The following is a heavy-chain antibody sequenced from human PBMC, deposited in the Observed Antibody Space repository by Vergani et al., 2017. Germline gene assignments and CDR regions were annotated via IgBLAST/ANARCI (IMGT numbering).Heavy chain of an antibody. J-gene: IGHJ6*02. CDR2: INTNSGNP. D-gene: IGHD6-19*01. Sequence: QVQLLQSGSELKKPGASVRISCEASGYTFTYYPLIWVRQAPGQGLEFMGWINTNSGNPTYAPGFTGRFVFSLDTSVSTAYLQISGLKAEDSAVYYCARGRQWRLTEYLYGMDVWGQGTTVTVS. CDR1: GYTFTYYP. CDR3: ARGRQWRLTEYLYGMDV. V-gene: IGHV7-4-1*02.